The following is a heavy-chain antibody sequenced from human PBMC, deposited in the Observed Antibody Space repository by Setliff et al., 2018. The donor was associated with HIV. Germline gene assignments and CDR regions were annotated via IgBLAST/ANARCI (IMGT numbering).Heavy chain of an antibody. J-gene: IGHJ4*02. CDR2: IIPLFGTA. V-gene: IGHV1-69*13. CDR3: ARATTPSSPPDV. D-gene: IGHD2-15*01. CDR1: GGTFSTQT. Sequence: SVKVSCKASGGTFSTQTFNWVRQAPGQGLEWMGGIIPLFGTAKYIQKFQGRVTITADGSTSTAYMELSSLRSEDTAVYYCARATTPSSPPDVWGQGTLVTVSS.